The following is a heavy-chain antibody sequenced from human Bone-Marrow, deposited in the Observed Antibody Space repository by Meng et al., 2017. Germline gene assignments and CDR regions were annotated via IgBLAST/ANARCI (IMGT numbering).Heavy chain of an antibody. D-gene: IGHD6-13*01. Sequence: VQVVRRGAEWKKPGASLKVSCKASGGTFSSYTISWVRQAPGQGLEWMGGIIPIFGTANYAQKFQGRVTITADESTSTAYMELSSLRSEDTAVYYCAREGIAAASLQDWGQGTLVTVSS. J-gene: IGHJ1*01. CDR3: AREGIAAASLQD. CDR2: IIPIFGTA. CDR1: GGTFSSYT. V-gene: IGHV1-69*01.